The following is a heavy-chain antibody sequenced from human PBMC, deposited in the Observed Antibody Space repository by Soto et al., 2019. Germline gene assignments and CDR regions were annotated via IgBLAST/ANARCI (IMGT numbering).Heavy chain of an antibody. CDR2: IYSGGST. CDR3: ARAFNGPHWAFDI. V-gene: IGHV3-53*02. J-gene: IGHJ3*02. Sequence: EVQLVETGGGLIQPGGSLRLSCAASGFTVSSNYMSWVRQAPGKGLEWVSVIYSGGSTYYADSVKGRFTISRDHSKNTLHLPMNRLSAEDTAVYYCARAFNGPHWAFDIWGQGTIVTVSS. CDR1: GFTVSSNY.